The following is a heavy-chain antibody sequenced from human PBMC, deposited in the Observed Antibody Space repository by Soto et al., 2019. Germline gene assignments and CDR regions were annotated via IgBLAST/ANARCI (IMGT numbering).Heavy chain of an antibody. J-gene: IGHJ4*02. V-gene: IGHV1-69*06. CDR3: ASGSAMGAAH. D-gene: IGHD5-18*01. CDR2: IIPLFGTG. Sequence: QVQLEQSGAEVKKPGSSVKVSCKASGVTSSTHTITWVRQAPGQGLEWMGGIIPLFGTGHKAQKFQGRITSIADKSTSTAYMELSSLRSEDTAVYFFASGSAMGAAHWGQGTLVTVSS. CDR1: GVTSSTHT.